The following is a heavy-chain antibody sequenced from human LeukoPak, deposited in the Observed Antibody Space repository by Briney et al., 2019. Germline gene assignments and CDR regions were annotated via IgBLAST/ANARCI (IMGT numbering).Heavy chain of an antibody. J-gene: IGHJ4*02. Sequence: GGSLRLSCAASGFTFSGYAMTWVRQAPGKGLGWVSAITGDGANTYYADSVKGRFTISRDNSKNTLYLQMNSLRAEDTALYYCAKLIPTVDCSRTSCYGFDYWGQGTLVTVSS. V-gene: IGHV3-23*01. CDR3: AKLIPTVDCSRTSCYGFDY. CDR1: GFTFSGYA. D-gene: IGHD2-2*01. CDR2: ITGDGANT.